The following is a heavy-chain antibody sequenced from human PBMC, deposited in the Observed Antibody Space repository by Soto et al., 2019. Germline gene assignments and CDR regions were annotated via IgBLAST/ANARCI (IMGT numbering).Heavy chain of an antibody. CDR3: ARTPDS. CDR2: IYHSGST. V-gene: IGHV4-30-2*01. Sequence: QLQLQESGSGLVKPSQTLSLTCAVSGGSISSGGYSWSWLRQPPGKGLEWIGCIYHSGSTYYNPSLKSRVTVSVDRSENQFSRKLSSVTSADTGVYYCARTPDSWGQGTMVTVAS. J-gene: IGHJ3*02. CDR1: GGSISSGGYS.